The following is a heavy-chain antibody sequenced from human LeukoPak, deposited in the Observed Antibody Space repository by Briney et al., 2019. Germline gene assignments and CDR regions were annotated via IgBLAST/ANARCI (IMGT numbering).Heavy chain of an antibody. CDR1: GFTFSSLA. D-gene: IGHD2-2*01. J-gene: IGHJ6*02. CDR2: ISYDGSNK. CDR3: AREYCSSSSCKDMDV. V-gene: IGHV3-30-3*01. Sequence: GGSLRLSRAASGFTFSSLAMHWVRQAPGKGLEWVALISYDGSNKDYADFVKGRFTISRDNSKNTLWLQMNSLRAEDTAVYYCAREYCSSSSCKDMDVWGQGTTVTVSS.